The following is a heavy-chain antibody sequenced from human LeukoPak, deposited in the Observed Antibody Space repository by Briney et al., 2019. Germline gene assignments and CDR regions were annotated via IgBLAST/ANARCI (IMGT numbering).Heavy chain of an antibody. V-gene: IGHV3-74*01. CDR2: INSDGSST. CDR1: GFTFDDYA. Sequence: GGSLRLSCAASGFTFDDYAMHWVRQAPGKGLEWVSGINSDGSSTSYADSVKGRFTISRDNAKNTLYLQMNSLRAEDTAVYYCARSNRGYSYGYSDYWGQGTLVTVSS. CDR3: ARSNRGYSYGYSDY. D-gene: IGHD5-18*01. J-gene: IGHJ4*02.